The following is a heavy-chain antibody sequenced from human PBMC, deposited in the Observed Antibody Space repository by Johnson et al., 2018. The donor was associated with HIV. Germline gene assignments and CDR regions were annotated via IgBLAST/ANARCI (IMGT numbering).Heavy chain of an antibody. D-gene: IGHD6-25*01. Sequence: VQLVESGGGVVQPGRSLRLSCVVSGFSFSGFAMHWVRQAPGKGLEWVAFIRYDGSNKYYADSVKGRFTISRDNSKNTLYLQMNSLKTEDTAVYYCTPVRMSSAYAFDIWGQGKTVTVSS. J-gene: IGHJ3*02. CDR3: TPVRMSSAYAFDI. CDR2: IRYDGSNK. CDR1: GFSFSGFA. V-gene: IGHV3-30*02.